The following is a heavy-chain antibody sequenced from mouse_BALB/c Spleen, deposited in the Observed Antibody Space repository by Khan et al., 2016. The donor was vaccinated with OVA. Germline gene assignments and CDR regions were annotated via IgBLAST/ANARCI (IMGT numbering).Heavy chain of an antibody. J-gene: IGHJ2*01. CDR3: AREEALYYFEY. CDR2: IYPGTDNT. V-gene: IGHV1-76*01. CDR1: GYIFTSYW. Sequence: QVQLKQSGAELVRPGASVKLSCKTSGYIFTSYWIHWVKQRSGQGLEWIARIYPGTDNTYYSEKLKDKATLSADKSSSTAYMQLSSLKSEDYSVYFCAREEALYYFEYGGEGKTLTVAS. D-gene: IGHD3-2*02.